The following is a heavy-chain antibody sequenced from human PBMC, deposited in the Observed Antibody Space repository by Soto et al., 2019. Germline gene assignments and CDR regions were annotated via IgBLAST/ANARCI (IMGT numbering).Heavy chain of an antibody. CDR1: GGSFSDFY. CDR2: INHSGST. D-gene: IGHD2-2*01. V-gene: IGHV4-34*01. CDR3: ARGGYCSSTSCYAGGYYYYYGMDV. Sequence: SETLSLTCAVYGGSFSDFYWSWIRQPPGKGLEWIGEINHSGSTNYNPSLKSRVTISVDTSKNQFSLKLSSVTAADTAVYYCARGGYCSSTSCYAGGYYYYYGMDVWGQGTTVTVS. J-gene: IGHJ6*02.